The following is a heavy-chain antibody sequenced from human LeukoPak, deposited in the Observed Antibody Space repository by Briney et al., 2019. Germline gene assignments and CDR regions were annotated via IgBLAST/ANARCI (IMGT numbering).Heavy chain of an antibody. D-gene: IGHD3-22*01. CDR1: GGSFSGYY. J-gene: IGHJ4*02. V-gene: IGHV4-34*01. CDR2: INHSGST. Sequence: SETLSLTCAVYGGSFSGYYWSWIRQPPGKGLEWIGEINHSGSTYYNPSLKSRVTISVDRSKNQFSLKLSSVTAADTAVYYCARGYYDSSGYYFDYWGQGTLVTVSS. CDR3: ARGYYDSSGYYFDY.